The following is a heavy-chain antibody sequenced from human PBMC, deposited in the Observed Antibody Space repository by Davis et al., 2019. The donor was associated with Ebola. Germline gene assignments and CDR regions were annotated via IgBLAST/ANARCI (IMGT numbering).Heavy chain of an antibody. J-gene: IGHJ6*03. Sequence: SVKVSCKVSGFTFTRSAVQWVRQARGQRLEWIGWVVVGSGNTNYTHQFQDRVTISRDMSTSTAYMELSSLRSEDTAVYFCAAASPYYYYYMDVWGKGTTVTVSS. CDR1: GFTFTRSA. V-gene: IGHV1-58*01. CDR3: AAASPYYYYYMDV. D-gene: IGHD2-2*01. CDR2: VVVGSGNT.